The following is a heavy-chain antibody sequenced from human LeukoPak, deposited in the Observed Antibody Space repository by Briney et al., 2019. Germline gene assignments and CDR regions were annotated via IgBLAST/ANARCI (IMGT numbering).Heavy chain of an antibody. Sequence: ASVKVSCKASGYTFSSYAISWVRQAPGQGLEWMGGIIPIFGTANYAQKFQGRVTITADKSTSTAYMELSSLRSEDTAVYYCARDSSAVVAATPAYNWFDPWGQGTLVTVSS. V-gene: IGHV1-69*06. CDR2: IIPIFGTA. CDR3: ARDSSAVVAATPAYNWFDP. CDR1: GYTFSSYA. D-gene: IGHD2-15*01. J-gene: IGHJ5*02.